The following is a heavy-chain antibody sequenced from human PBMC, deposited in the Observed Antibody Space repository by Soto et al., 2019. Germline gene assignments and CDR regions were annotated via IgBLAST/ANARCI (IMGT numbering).Heavy chain of an antibody. D-gene: IGHD3-22*01. J-gene: IGHJ2*01. Sequence: GGSLRLSCAASGFTFSSYAMSWVRQAPGKGLEWVSAISGSGGSTYYADSVKGRFTISRDNSKNTLYLQMNSLRAEDTAAYYCAKGGSVDTMIVVVITTDDLDLWGRGPLVTVSS. CDR2: ISGSGGST. CDR3: AKGGSVDTMIVVVITTDDLDL. CDR1: GFTFSSYA. V-gene: IGHV3-23*01.